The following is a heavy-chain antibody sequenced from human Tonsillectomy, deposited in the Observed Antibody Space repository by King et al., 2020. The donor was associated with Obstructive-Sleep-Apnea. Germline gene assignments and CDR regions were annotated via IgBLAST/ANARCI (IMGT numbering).Heavy chain of an antibody. CDR2: IKSKTDGGTT. CDR1: GFTFSHAW. D-gene: IGHD2-2*01. V-gene: IGHV3-15*01. Sequence: EVQLVESGGGLVKPGGSLRLSCAASGFTFSHAWMNWVRQAPGKGLEWVGRIKSKTDGGTTDYAAPVKGRFTISRDDSKNTLYLQMNSLKTEDTAVYYCTPSYCSSTSCYFLGSFDYWGQGTLVTVSS. J-gene: IGHJ4*02. CDR3: TPSYCSSTSCYFLGSFDY.